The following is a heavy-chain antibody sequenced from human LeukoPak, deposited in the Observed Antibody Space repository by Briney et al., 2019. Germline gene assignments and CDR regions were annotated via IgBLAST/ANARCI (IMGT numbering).Heavy chain of an antibody. Sequence: GGSLRLSCAASGFTFSSYEMNWVRQAPGKGLEWVSYISSSDSTIYYADSVKGRFTISRDNAKNSLYLQMNSLRAEDTAVYYCARDQGQWYFDYWGQGTLVTVSS. V-gene: IGHV3-48*03. CDR3: ARDQGQWYFDY. D-gene: IGHD6-19*01. J-gene: IGHJ4*02. CDR1: GFTFSSYE. CDR2: ISSSDSTI.